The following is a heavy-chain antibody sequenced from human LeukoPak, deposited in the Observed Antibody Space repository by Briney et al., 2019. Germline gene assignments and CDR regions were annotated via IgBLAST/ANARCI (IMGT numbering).Heavy chain of an antibody. CDR1: GYTFTSYG. J-gene: IGHJ4*02. CDR3: ARVEVGREPGICDY. CDR2: ISAYNGST. Sequence: ASVKVSCKASGYTFTSYGISWVRQAPGQGLEWMGWISAYNGSTNYAQKLQGRVTMTTDTSTSTAYMELRSLRSDDTAVYYCARVEVGREPGICDYWGQGTLVTVSS. D-gene: IGHD1-26*01. V-gene: IGHV1-18*01.